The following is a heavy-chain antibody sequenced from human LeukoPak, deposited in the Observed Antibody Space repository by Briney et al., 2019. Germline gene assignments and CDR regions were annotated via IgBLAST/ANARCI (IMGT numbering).Heavy chain of an antibody. CDR2: INPNSGGT. Sequence: GASVKVSCKASGYTFTGYYMHWVRQAPGQGLEWMGWINPNSGGTNYAQKFQGRVTMTRDTSISTAYMELSRLRSDDTAVYYCARDLPYQLLPYNWFDPWGQGTLVTVSS. CDR1: GYTFTGYY. D-gene: IGHD2-2*01. J-gene: IGHJ5*02. V-gene: IGHV1-2*02. CDR3: ARDLPYQLLPYNWFDP.